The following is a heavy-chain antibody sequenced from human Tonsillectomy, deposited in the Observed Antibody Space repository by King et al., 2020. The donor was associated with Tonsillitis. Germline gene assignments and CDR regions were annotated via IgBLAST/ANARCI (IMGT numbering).Heavy chain of an antibody. Sequence: QLQLQESGPGLVKPSENLSLICTVSGGSISKHFWSWMRQPAGKGLEWIGRVHGTGTTNYNPSLRSRVTMSIDTSKNQISLRLSSVTAADTAVYYCARDLRDGYNPYTSDYWGQGTLVTVSS. J-gene: IGHJ4*02. CDR1: GGSISKHF. CDR2: VHGTGTT. CDR3: ARDLRDGYNPYTSDY. V-gene: IGHV4-4*07. D-gene: IGHD5-24*01.